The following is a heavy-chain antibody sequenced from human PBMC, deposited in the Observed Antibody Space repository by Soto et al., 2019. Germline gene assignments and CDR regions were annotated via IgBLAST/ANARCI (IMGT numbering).Heavy chain of an antibody. J-gene: IGHJ4*02. CDR2: IYDSGST. D-gene: IGHD3-10*01. CDR1: GGSISSSSYY. V-gene: IGHV4-39*01. Sequence: SETLSLTCTVSGGSISSSSYYWGWIRQPPGKGLEWIGNIYDSGSTYYNPSLKSRVTISVDTSKNQFSLNLTSVTAADTAVYYCVRPEGWSKRGYYFDCWGQGTLVTVSS. CDR3: VRPEGWSKRGYYFDC.